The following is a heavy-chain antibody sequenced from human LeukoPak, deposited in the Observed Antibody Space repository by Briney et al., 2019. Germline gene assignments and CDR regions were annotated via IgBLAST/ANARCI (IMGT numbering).Heavy chain of an antibody. J-gene: IGHJ5*02. CDR2: TYYRSKLYN. Sequence: RTYYRSKLYNDYAVSVKSRITINPDTSKNQFSLQLNSVTPEDTAVYYCARERAAGYNWFDPWGQGTLVTVSS. CDR3: ARERAAGYNWFDP. V-gene: IGHV6-1*01. D-gene: IGHD6-13*01.